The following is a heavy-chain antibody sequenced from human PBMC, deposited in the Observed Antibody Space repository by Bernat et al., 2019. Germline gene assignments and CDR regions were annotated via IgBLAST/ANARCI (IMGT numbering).Heavy chain of an antibody. D-gene: IGHD2-2*01. CDR2: ISYDGSNK. Sequence: QVQLVESGGGVVQPGRSLRLSCAASGFTFSSYGMHWVRQAPGKGLEWVAVISYDGSNKYYADSVKGRFTISRDNSKNMLYLQMNSLRAEDTAVYYCARDWTQEVDVVAPAGRNDAFDIWGQGTMVTVSS. CDR3: ARDWTQEVDVVAPAGRNDAFDI. CDR1: GFTFSSYG. V-gene: IGHV3-30*03. J-gene: IGHJ3*02.